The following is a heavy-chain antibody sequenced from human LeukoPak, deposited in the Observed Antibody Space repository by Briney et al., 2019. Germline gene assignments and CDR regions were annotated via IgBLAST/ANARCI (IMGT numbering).Heavy chain of an antibody. CDR3: ARAGVWDYSDSSGYHNAAFDI. Sequence: ASVKVSCKASGYTFTGYYMHWVRQAPGQGLEWMGWINPNSGGTNYAQKFQGRVTMTRDTSISTAYMDLSRLRSDDTAVYYCARAGVWDYSDSSGYHNAAFDIWGQGTMVTVSS. J-gene: IGHJ3*02. D-gene: IGHD3-22*01. CDR2: INPNSGGT. CDR1: GYTFTGYY. V-gene: IGHV1-2*02.